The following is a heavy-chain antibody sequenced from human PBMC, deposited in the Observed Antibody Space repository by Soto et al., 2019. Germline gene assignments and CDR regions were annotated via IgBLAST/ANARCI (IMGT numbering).Heavy chain of an antibody. CDR1: GGTFSSYT. Sequence: QVQLVQSGAEVKKPGSSVKVSCKASGGTFSSYTISWVRQAPGQGLEWMGRIIPILGIANYAQKFQGRVTITADKSTSTDYIELSSLRSEDTAVYYCARDGEEGIMVRGDRYGMDVWGQGTTVTVSS. CDR3: ARDGEEGIMVRGDRYGMDV. D-gene: IGHD3-10*01. V-gene: IGHV1-69*08. CDR2: IIPILGIA. J-gene: IGHJ6*02.